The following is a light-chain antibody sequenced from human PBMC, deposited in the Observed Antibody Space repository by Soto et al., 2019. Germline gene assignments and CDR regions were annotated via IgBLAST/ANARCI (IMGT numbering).Light chain of an antibody. CDR3: QQYNTYSRT. V-gene: IGKV1-5*03. Sequence: DIQMTQSPSTLSASVGDRVTITCRASQSVNIWLAWYQQKPGKAPKLLIYKASSLESGVPSRFSGSGSGTEFTLTISSLQPDDFATYYCQQYNTYSRTFGQWTKVEIK. J-gene: IGKJ1*01. CDR1: QSVNIW. CDR2: KAS.